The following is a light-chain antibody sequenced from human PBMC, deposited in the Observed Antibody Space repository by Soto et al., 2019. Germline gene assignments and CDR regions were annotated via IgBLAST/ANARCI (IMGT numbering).Light chain of an antibody. CDR3: QQYNNRPPWT. Sequence: EIVMTQSPATPSVSPGERATLSCRASQSVNSNLAWYQQKPGQAPRLLIYGASSRATGIPDRFSGSGSGTEFTLTIGSLQSEDFAVYFCQQYNNRPPWTFGQGTKVERK. J-gene: IGKJ1*01. CDR1: QSVNSN. V-gene: IGKV3-15*01. CDR2: GAS.